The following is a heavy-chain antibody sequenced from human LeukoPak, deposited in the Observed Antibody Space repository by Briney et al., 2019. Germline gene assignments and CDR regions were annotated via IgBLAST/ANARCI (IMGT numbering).Heavy chain of an antibody. V-gene: IGHV1-69*01. J-gene: IGHJ4*02. CDR1: GGTFSCYA. CDR3: ATENSSGWYKGNYYFDY. Sequence: SVKVSCKDSGGTFSCYAISWVRQAPEQGLEWMGGIIPIFGTANYAQKFQGRVTITADESTSTAYMELSSLRSEDTAVYYCATENSSGWYKGNYYFDYWGQGTLVTVSS. CDR2: IIPIFGTA. D-gene: IGHD6-19*01.